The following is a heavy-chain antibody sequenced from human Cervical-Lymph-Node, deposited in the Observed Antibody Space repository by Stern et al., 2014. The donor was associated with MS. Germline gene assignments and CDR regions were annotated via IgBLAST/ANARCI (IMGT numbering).Heavy chain of an antibody. Sequence: QVQLVESGGGVVQPGRSLRLSCAASGFIFSTYGMHWVRQAPGKGLEWVAVISSDGRNEYDADSVKGRFTIARDNSKNTLDLQLNSLRTEDTAVYYCTKPRINYFDSPVAREGVDSWGQGTLVTVSS. D-gene: IGHD3-22*01. J-gene: IGHJ4*02. CDR1: GFIFSTYG. V-gene: IGHV3-30*18. CDR3: TKPRINYFDSPVAREGVDS. CDR2: ISSDGRNE.